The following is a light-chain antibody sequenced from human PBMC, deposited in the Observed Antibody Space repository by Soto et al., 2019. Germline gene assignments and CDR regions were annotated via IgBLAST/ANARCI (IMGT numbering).Light chain of an antibody. CDR1: ESVASSY. CDR3: QQYGSSPWA. Sequence: EIVLTQSPGTLSLSPGERATLSCRASESVASSYLAWYQQKPGQAPRLLIYGASSRATGIPDRFSGRGSGTDFTLTISRLEPEDFAVYYCQQYGSSPWAFGPGTMVEIK. J-gene: IGKJ1*01. CDR2: GAS. V-gene: IGKV3-20*01.